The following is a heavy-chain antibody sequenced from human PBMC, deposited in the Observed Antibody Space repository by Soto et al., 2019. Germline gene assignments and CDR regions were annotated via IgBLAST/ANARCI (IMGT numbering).Heavy chain of an antibody. Sequence: EVQLVESGGGLVQPGGSLRLSCAASGFTVSSNYMSWVRQAPGKGLEWVSVIYSGGSTYYADSVKGRFTISRDNSKNTLYLQMNSLRAEDTAVYYCAGAFSSGWYSDAFDIWGQGTMVTVSS. CDR3: AGAFSSGWYSDAFDI. V-gene: IGHV3-66*01. CDR2: IYSGGST. J-gene: IGHJ3*02. D-gene: IGHD6-19*01. CDR1: GFTVSSNY.